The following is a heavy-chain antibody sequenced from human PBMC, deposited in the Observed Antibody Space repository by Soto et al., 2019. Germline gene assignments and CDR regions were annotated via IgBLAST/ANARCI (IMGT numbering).Heavy chain of an antibody. V-gene: IGHV3-33*01. Sequence: PGGSLRLSCAASGFTFSSYGMHWVRQAPGKGLEWVAVIWYDGSNKYYADSVKGRFTISRDNSKNTLYLQMNSLRAEDTAVYYCARVRAPYYYDSSGYSSNWFDPWGQGTLVTVSS. CDR3: ARVRAPYYYDSSGYSSNWFDP. J-gene: IGHJ5*02. CDR2: IWYDGSNK. D-gene: IGHD3-22*01. CDR1: GFTFSSYG.